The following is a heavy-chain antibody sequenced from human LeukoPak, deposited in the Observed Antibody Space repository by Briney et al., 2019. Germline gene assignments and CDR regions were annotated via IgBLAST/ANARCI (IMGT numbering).Heavy chain of an antibody. CDR3: ARGGGLDV. D-gene: IGHD3-16*01. Sequence: PGGSLRLSCAASGFTVSSNYMSWVRQAPGKGLEWVAVISYDGSNKYYADSVKGRFTISRDNSKNSLYLQMSNLRAEDTAVYFCARGGGLDVWGQGATVTVSS. J-gene: IGHJ6*02. CDR2: ISYDGSNK. V-gene: IGHV3-30*03. CDR1: GFTVSSNY.